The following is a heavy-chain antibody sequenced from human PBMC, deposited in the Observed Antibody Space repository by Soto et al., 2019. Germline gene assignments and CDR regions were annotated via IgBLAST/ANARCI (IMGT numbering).Heavy chain of an antibody. CDR1: GYSFTSYW. CDR2: IYPGDSDT. D-gene: IGHD6-13*01. J-gene: IGHJ6*02. V-gene: IGHV5-51*01. CDR3: ASHSSSSAYYYGMDV. Sequence: PGESLKISCKGSGYSFTSYWIGWVRQMPGKGLEWMGIIYPGDSDTRYSPSFQGRVTISADKSISTAYLQWSSLKASDTAMYYCASHSSSSAYYYGMDVWGQGTTVTVSS.